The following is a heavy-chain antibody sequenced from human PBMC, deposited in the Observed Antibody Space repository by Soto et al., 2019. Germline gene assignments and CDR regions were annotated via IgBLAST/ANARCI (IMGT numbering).Heavy chain of an antibody. V-gene: IGHV4-31*03. J-gene: IGHJ5*02. CDR1: RGSISSGGYY. D-gene: IGHD3-10*01. CDR3: ARGSELGYYYGSGSYYPPSFRWFDP. CDR2: IYYSGST. Sequence: PSETLSLTCTVPRGSISSGGYYWSWIRQHPGKGLEWIGYIYYSGSTYYNPSLKSRVTISVDTSKNQFSLKLSSVTAADTAVYYCARGSELGYYYGSGSYYPPSFRWFDPWGQGTLVTVSS.